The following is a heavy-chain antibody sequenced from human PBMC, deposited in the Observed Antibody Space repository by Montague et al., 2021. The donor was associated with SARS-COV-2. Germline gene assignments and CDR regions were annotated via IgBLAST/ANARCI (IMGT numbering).Heavy chain of an antibody. CDR3: ARENTVTTFGSPYYMDS. D-gene: IGHD4-17*01. CDR2: ISDSGST. Sequence: SETLSLTCIVSGSSVRSYYWSWIRQPPGKGLEWIGYISDSGSTXXXPSXXXRVTISVDTSKNQFSLKLSSVTAADTAVYYCARENTVTTFGSPYYMDSWGQGTLVTVSA. CDR1: GSSVRSYY. J-gene: IGHJ4*02. V-gene: IGHV4-59*02.